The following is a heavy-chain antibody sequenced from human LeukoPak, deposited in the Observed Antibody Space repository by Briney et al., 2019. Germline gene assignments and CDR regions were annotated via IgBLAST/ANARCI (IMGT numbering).Heavy chain of an antibody. D-gene: IGHD6-13*01. CDR3: ARAVGGIAAADAFDI. Sequence: PSETLSLTCTVSGGFISSYYWSWIRQPPGRGLEWIGYIYYSGSTNYNPSLKSRVTISVDTSKNQFSLKLSSVTAADTAVYYCARAVGGIAAADAFDIWGQGTMVTVSS. CDR1: GGFISSYY. J-gene: IGHJ3*02. V-gene: IGHV4-59*01. CDR2: IYYSGST.